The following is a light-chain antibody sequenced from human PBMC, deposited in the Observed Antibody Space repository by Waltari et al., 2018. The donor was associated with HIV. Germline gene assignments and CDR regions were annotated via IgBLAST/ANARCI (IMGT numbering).Light chain of an antibody. V-gene: IGLV1-51*01. CDR3: GTWDSSLSAGL. J-gene: IGLJ2*01. CDR1: SSNIGDHY. Sequence: QSVLTQPPSVSAAPGQQVTLSCSGSSSNIGDHYVSWYQQLPGTAPKLLIYDNNKRPSGIPDRFSGSKSGTSATLGITGLQTGDEADYYCGTWDSSLSAGLFGGGTKLTVL. CDR2: DNN.